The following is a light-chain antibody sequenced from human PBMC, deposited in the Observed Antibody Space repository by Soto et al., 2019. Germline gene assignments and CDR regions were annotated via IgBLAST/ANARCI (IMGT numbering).Light chain of an antibody. Sequence: QSVLTQPPSVSGAPGQRVTISCTGSSSNIGAGYDVQWYQQLPGTAPKLLIYGDTNRPSGVPDLFSGSNSGTSASLAITGLQAEDESDYYCQSYDSSLSVSVFGGGTKLTVL. CDR1: SSNIGAGYD. CDR3: QSYDSSLSVSV. CDR2: GDT. V-gene: IGLV1-40*01. J-gene: IGLJ3*02.